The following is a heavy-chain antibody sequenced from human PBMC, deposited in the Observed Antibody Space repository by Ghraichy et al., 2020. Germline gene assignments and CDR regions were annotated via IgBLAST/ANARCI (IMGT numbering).Heavy chain of an antibody. V-gene: IGHV1-8*01. CDR1: GYTFTSYD. D-gene: IGHD3-22*01. J-gene: IGHJ6*02. Sequence: ASVKVSCKASGYTFTSYDINWVRQATGQGLEWMGWMNPNSGNTGYAQKFQGRVTMTRNTSISTAYMELSSLRSEDTAVYYCARGSGASSGYFYYYYGMDVWGQGTTVTVSS. CDR3: ARGSGASSGYFYYYYGMDV. CDR2: MNPNSGNT.